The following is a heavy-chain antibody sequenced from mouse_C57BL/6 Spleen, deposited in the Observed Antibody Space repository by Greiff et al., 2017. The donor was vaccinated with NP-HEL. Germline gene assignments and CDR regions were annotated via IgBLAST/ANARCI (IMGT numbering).Heavy chain of an antibody. J-gene: IGHJ4*01. V-gene: IGHV1-64*01. CDR1: GYTFTSYW. Sequence: VKLQQPGAELVKPGASVKLSCKASGYTFTSYWMHWVKQRPGQGLEWIGMIHPNSGSTNYNEKFKSKATLTVDKSSSTAYMQLSSLTSEDSAVYYCARTYGSSLYAMDYWGQGTSVTVSS. CDR3: ARTYGSSLYAMDY. D-gene: IGHD1-1*01. CDR2: IHPNSGST.